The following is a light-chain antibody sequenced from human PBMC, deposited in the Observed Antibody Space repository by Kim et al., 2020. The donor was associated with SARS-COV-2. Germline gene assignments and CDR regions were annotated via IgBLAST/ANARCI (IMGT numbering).Light chain of an antibody. CDR1: SSNIGDNA. V-gene: IGLV1-44*01. CDR2: SNH. J-gene: IGLJ2*01. Sequence: GQRVTLSCSGSSSNIGDNAVNWYQQVPGGGPKLLIYSNHQRPSGVPGRLSASKSGATASLAISGLESVDEAEYYCATWDDSLKAWVFGGGTKLTVL. CDR3: ATWDDSLKAWV.